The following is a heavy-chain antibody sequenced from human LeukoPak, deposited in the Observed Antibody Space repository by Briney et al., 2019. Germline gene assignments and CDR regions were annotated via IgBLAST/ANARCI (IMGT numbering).Heavy chain of an antibody. J-gene: IGHJ4*02. CDR1: GFTFSSYA. CDR2: ISYDGSNK. D-gene: IGHD6-19*01. V-gene: IGHV3-30-3*01. Sequence: GGSLRLSCAASGFTFSSYAMHWVRQAPGKGLEWVAVISYDGSNKYYADPVKGRFTISRDNSKNTLYLQMNSLRAEDTAVYYCAEGDSSGQIDYWGQGTLVTVSS. CDR3: AEGDSSGQIDY.